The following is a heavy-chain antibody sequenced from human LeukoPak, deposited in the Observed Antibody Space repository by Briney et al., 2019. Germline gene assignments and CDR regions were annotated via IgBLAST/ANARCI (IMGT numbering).Heavy chain of an antibody. CDR2: IYHSGST. CDR1: GGSTSSGGYY. J-gene: IGHJ4*02. V-gene: IGHV4-30-2*01. CDR3: ARASPIAVAASDY. D-gene: IGHD6-19*01. Sequence: SETLSLTCTVSGGSTSSGGYYWSWIRQPPGKGLEWIGYIYHSGSTYYNPSLKSRVTISVDRSKNQFSLKLSSVTAADTAVYYCARASPIAVAASDYWGQGTLVTVSS.